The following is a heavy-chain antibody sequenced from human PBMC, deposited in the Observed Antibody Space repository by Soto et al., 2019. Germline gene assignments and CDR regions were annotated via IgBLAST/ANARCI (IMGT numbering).Heavy chain of an antibody. CDR1: GGSIRSYY. J-gene: IGHJ6*02. CDR2: IYYNGNT. CDR3: ARLYYVSGRPLMDV. V-gene: IGHV4-59*01. Sequence: SETPSLTCGVSGGSIRSYYWTWIRQPPGKGLEWIGYIYYNGNTKYNPSLKSRVTISVDLPKNHFSLKVGSVNAADTAVYYCARLYYVSGRPLMDVWGQGTPVTVSS. D-gene: IGHD3-10*01.